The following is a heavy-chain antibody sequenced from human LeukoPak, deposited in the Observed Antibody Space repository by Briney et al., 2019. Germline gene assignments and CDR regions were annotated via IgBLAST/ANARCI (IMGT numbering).Heavy chain of an antibody. Sequence: GGSLRLSCAASGFTFSGYEMNWVRQAPGKGLEWVSYISNNGGTISYADSVKGRFTISRDNAKNSLFLQMNSLRAEDTAVYYCARGTYAFDIWGQGTMVTVSS. CDR2: ISNNGGTI. CDR1: GFTFSGYE. D-gene: IGHD2-2*01. J-gene: IGHJ3*02. V-gene: IGHV3-48*03. CDR3: ARGTYAFDI.